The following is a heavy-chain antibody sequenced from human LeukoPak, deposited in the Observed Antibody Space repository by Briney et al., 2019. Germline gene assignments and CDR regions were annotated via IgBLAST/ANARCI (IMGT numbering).Heavy chain of an antibody. V-gene: IGHV1-69*04. CDR2: IIPVLNIT. Sequence: SVKLSCKTSGGTFSSSAITWVRHAPGHGLEWMGSIIPVLNITTYAQNFHGSVTITADTSTSTVYMELNSLRSEEAAVYYCSRDQGLTAPPPYGLDVWGQGSTVIVSS. D-gene: IGHD5-18*01. CDR1: GGTFSSSA. CDR3: SRDQGLTAPPPYGLDV. J-gene: IGHJ6*02.